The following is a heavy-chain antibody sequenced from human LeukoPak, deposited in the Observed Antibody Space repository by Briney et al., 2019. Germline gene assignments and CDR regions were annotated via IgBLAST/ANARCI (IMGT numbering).Heavy chain of an antibody. CDR2: IVPIFGKS. V-gene: IGHV1-69*13. J-gene: IGHJ4*02. Sequence: SVKVSCKASGGTFTTFAISWMRQAPGQGLQWMGAIVPIFGKSHYAQKLQGRLTITADESTNTAFMELARLTADDTAVYYCARESLAGTWPSDYWGQGTLVTVSS. D-gene: IGHD6-19*01. CDR3: ARESLAGTWPSDY. CDR1: GGTFTTFA.